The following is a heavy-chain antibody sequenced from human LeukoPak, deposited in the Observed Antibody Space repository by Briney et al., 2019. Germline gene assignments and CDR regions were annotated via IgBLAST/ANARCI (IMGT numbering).Heavy chain of an antibody. CDR2: IIPILGIA. J-gene: IGHJ4*02. D-gene: IGHD6-13*01. Sequence: SVKVSCKASGGTFSSYAISWVRQAPGQGLEWMGRIIPILGIANYAQKFQGRVTITADKSTSTAYMELSSLRSEDTAVYYCAGGGSAGGGGQIDYWGQGTLVTVSS. CDR1: GGTFSSYA. V-gene: IGHV1-69*04. CDR3: AGGGSAGGGGQIDY.